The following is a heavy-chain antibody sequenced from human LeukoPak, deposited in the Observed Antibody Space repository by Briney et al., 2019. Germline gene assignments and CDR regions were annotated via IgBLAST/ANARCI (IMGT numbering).Heavy chain of an antibody. CDR2: IYWDDDK. Sequence: SGPTLVNPTQTLTLTCTFSGFSLSTSGVGVGWIRQPPGKALEWLALIYWDDDKRYSPSLKSRLTITKDTSKNQVVLTMTNMDPVDTATYYCAHTVYRYGSGSYVSFGYWGQGTLVTVSS. CDR3: AHTVYRYGSGSYVSFGY. D-gene: IGHD3-10*01. J-gene: IGHJ4*02. V-gene: IGHV2-5*02. CDR1: GFSLSTSGVG.